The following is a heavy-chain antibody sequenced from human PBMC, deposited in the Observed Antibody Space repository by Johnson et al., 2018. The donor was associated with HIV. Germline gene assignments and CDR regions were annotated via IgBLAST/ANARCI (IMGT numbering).Heavy chain of an antibody. CDR3: ARDRAPVYSSSSTPLDALDI. J-gene: IGHJ3*02. CDR2: ILYDGNNK. D-gene: IGHD6-6*01. Sequence: QEQLVESGGGVVQPGRSLRLSFAASRFTFSSYAIHWVRQAPGKGLEWVAVILYDGNNKYYADSVKGRFTISRDNSKSTLYLQMNSLRVEDTTVYYCARDRAPVYSSSSTPLDALDIWGQGTMVTVSS. V-gene: IGHV3-30-3*01. CDR1: RFTFSSYA.